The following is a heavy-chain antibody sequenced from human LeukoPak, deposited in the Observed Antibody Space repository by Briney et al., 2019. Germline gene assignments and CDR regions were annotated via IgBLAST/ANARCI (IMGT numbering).Heavy chain of an antibody. Sequence: SETLSLTCTVSGGSISSSNHYWGWIRQPPGKGLEWIGSMSYSGSTFYNPSLKSRVTISVDTSKNQFSLRLSSVTAADTAVYYCARSRGGYGDYGSWFDPWGQGILVTVSS. D-gene: IGHD3-16*01. CDR3: ARSRGGYGDYGSWFDP. CDR1: GGSISSSNHY. CDR2: MSYSGST. J-gene: IGHJ5*02. V-gene: IGHV4-39*01.